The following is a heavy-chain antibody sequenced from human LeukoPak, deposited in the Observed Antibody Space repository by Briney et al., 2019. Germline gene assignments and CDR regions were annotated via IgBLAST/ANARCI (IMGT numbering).Heavy chain of an antibody. CDR3: ARDLSGVTGYTYGRGIDY. D-gene: IGHD5-18*01. CDR2: IKKDGSEK. V-gene: IGHV3-7*01. Sequence: GGSLRLSCAASGFTFSSYWMSWVRQAPGKGLEWVANIKKDGSEKYYVDSVKGRFTISRDNAKTSLYMQMNSLRAEDTAVYYCARDLSGVTGYTYGRGIDYWGQGTLVTVSS. J-gene: IGHJ4*02. CDR1: GFTFSSYW.